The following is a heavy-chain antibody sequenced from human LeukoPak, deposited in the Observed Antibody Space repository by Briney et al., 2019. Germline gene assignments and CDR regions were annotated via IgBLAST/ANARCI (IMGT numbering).Heavy chain of an antibody. CDR2: ISGSGGST. CDR1: GFTFSIYA. Sequence: GGSLRLSCAASGFTFSIYAMSWVRQAPGKGLEWVLAISGSGGSTYYTDSVKGRFTISRDNSKNTLYLQMNSLRAEDTAVYYCAGEAKFGETYGMDVWGQGTTVTVSS. V-gene: IGHV3-23*01. CDR3: AGEAKFGETYGMDV. D-gene: IGHD3-10*02. J-gene: IGHJ6*02.